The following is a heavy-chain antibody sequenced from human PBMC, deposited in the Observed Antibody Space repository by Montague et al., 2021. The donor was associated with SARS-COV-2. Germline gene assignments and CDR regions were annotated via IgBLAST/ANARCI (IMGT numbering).Heavy chain of an antibody. CDR3: ARGWFSSMLVVVIRGPFDY. CDR2: IYYSGST. J-gene: IGHJ4*02. Sequence: SETLSLTCTVSGGSISSSSYYWGWIRQPPGKGLEWIGTIYYSGSTYYNPSLQGRVTISVDTSKNQFSLKLSSVTAADTAVHYCARGWFSSMLVVVIRGPFDYWGQGALVTVSS. D-gene: IGHD3-22*01. V-gene: IGHV4-39*07. CDR1: GGSISSSSYY.